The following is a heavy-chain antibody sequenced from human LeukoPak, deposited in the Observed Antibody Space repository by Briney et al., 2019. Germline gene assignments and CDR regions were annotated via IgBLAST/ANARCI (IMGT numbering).Heavy chain of an antibody. J-gene: IGHJ3*02. CDR3: AKPSLRFNWGSGDAFDI. V-gene: IGHV3-23*01. CDR1: GFTFSSYA. D-gene: IGHD7-27*01. CDR2: ISGSGGST. Sequence: GGSLRLSCAASGFTFSSYAMSWVRQAPGKGLEWVSAISGSGGSTYYADSVKGRFTISRDNSKNTLYLQMNSLRAEDTAVYYCAKPSLRFNWGSGDAFDIWGQGTMVTVSS.